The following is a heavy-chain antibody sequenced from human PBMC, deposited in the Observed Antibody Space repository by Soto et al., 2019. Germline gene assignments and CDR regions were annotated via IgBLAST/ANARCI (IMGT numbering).Heavy chain of an antibody. CDR1: GYSFTTYG. CDR2: ISAYNGNT. Sequence: QVQLVQSGGEVKKPGASVKVSCKTSGYSFTTYGISWVRQAPGQGLEWMGWISAYNGNTNYAQKRQDRGTMTTDTSTRTADMELRGLGSDFTAAYYGAREGPASYSYSGMDVWGQGSTVTLSS. V-gene: IGHV1-18*01. CDR3: AREGPASYSYSGMDV. J-gene: IGHJ6*02.